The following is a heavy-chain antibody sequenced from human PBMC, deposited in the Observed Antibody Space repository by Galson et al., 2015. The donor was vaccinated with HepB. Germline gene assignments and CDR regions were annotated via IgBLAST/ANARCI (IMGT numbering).Heavy chain of an antibody. V-gene: IGHV3-7*01. CDR2: IKQDGSEK. J-gene: IGHJ4*02. D-gene: IGHD3-3*01. CDR1: GFTFSSHW. CDR3: ARDSYYDFWSAYSDF. Sequence: SLRLSCAASGFTFSSHWMSWVRQAPGKGLEWVANIKQDGSEKDYVDPVKGRFIISRDNTKNSLYLQMSSLRVEDTAVYYCARDSYYDFWSAYSDFWGQGTLVTVSS.